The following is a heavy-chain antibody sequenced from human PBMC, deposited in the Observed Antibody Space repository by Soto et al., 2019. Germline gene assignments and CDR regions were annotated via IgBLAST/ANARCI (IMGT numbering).Heavy chain of an antibody. J-gene: IGHJ6*03. Sequence: GASVKVSCKVSGYTLTELSMHWVRQAPGKGLEWMGGFDPEDGETIYAQKFQGGVTMTEDTSADTAYMELSSLRSEDTAVYYCATAGRTAKYYYYYYMDVWGKGTTVTVSS. CDR3: ATAGRTAKYYYYYYMDV. D-gene: IGHD6-25*01. CDR2: FDPEDGET. V-gene: IGHV1-24*01. CDR1: GYTLTELS.